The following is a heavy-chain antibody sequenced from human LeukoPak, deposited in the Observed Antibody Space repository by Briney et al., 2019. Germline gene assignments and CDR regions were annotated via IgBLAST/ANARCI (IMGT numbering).Heavy chain of an antibody. V-gene: IGHV2-5*02. Sequence: SGPTLVNPTQTLTLTCTLSGFSISGSGEGVGWVRQPTGKALEWLALIYWDDDKRYTPSLQNRLTVTKDTSKNQVVLRMTNMDPADTGTYYCAHADDYVTNLALDHWGPGILVTVSS. J-gene: IGHJ4*02. CDR1: GFSISGSGEG. CDR3: AHADDYVTNLALDH. CDR2: IYWDDDK. D-gene: IGHD4/OR15-4a*01.